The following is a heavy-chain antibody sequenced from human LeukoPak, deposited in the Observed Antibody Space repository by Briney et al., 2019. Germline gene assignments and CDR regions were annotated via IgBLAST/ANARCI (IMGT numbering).Heavy chain of an antibody. CDR3: ARLFRSCLYY. CDR1: GGSISSSRYY. D-gene: IGHD2-2*01. V-gene: IGHV4-39*01. J-gene: IGHJ4*02. Sequence: SETLSLTCTVSGGSISSSRYYWGWMRQPPGKGLEWIGSIYYSGSTYYNPSLKSRVTISVDKSKNRFSLKLSSVTAADTAVYYCARLFRSCLYYWGQGTLVTVSS. CDR2: IYYSGST.